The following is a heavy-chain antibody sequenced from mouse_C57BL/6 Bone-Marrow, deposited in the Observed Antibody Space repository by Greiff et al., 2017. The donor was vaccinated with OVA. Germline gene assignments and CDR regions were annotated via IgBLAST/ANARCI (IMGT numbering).Heavy chain of an antibody. CDR2: INPGSGGT. V-gene: IGHV1-54*01. CDR3: ARNATVVATDWYFDV. J-gene: IGHJ1*03. D-gene: IGHD1-1*01. CDR1: GYAFTNYL. Sequence: VQLQQSGAELVRPGTSVKVSCKASGYAFTNYLIEWVKQRPGQGLEWIGVINPGSGGTNYNEKFKGKATLTADKSSSTAYMQLSSLTSEDSAVYFCARNATVVATDWYFDVWGTGTTVTVSS.